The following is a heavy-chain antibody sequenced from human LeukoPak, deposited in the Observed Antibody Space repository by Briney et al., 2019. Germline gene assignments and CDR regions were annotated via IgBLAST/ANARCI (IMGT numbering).Heavy chain of an antibody. Sequence: GGSLRLSCAASGFTFSSYEMNWVRQAPGKGLEWVSYISSSGSTIYYADSVKGRFTISRDNAKNSLYLQMNSLRAEDTAVYYCARVIAAAAYYYGMDVWGKGTTVTVPS. CDR1: GFTFSSYE. J-gene: IGHJ6*04. CDR2: ISSSGSTI. D-gene: IGHD6-13*01. CDR3: ARVIAAAAYYYGMDV. V-gene: IGHV3-48*03.